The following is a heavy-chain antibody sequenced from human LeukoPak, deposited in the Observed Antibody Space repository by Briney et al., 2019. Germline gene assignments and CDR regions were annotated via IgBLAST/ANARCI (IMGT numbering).Heavy chain of an antibody. J-gene: IGHJ5*02. CDR1: GGSISLSYYY. D-gene: IGHD3-10*01. Sequence: NPSETLSLTCSVSGGSISLSYYYWGGIRRPPGRALEWIGSVYYSGTTSYNPSLKSRVTISVDTSKNQFSLKLSSVTAADTAVYYCARHRGGYYGSGSYSWFDPWGQGTLVTVSS. V-gene: IGHV4-39*01. CDR2: VYYSGTT. CDR3: ARHRGGYYGSGSYSWFDP.